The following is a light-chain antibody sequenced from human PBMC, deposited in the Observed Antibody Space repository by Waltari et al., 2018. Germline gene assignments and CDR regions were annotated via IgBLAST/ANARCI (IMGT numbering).Light chain of an antibody. J-gene: IGLJ3*02. Sequence: QLVLTQSPSASASLGASVQLTCTLSSGHSSNVIAWLQQQPEKGPRYSRKVNSDGSHSNGDKFTRRSAAYSSGTAHYLTTSRLQSEDEAYYYCQTGGHGTWVFGGGTKLTIL. CDR2: VNSDGSH. CDR3: QTGGHGTWV. V-gene: IGLV4-69*01. CDR1: SGHSSNV.